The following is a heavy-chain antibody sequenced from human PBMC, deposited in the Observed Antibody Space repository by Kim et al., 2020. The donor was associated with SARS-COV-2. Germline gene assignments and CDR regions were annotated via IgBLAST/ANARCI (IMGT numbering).Heavy chain of an antibody. D-gene: IGHD3-9*01. J-gene: IGHJ4*02. CDR3: ASPPWGTDWYLSGLYFAF. Sequence: SETLSLTCTVSGGSSTRSNYYWAWIRQPPGKGLEWIGSVYYTGSTYYNPSLKSRVTISVDTSKTQFSLNLRSVTAADTAVYYCASPPWGTDWYLSGLYFAFWGQGALVTVSS. CDR1: GGSSTRSNYY. CDR2: VYYTGST. V-gene: IGHV4-39*01.